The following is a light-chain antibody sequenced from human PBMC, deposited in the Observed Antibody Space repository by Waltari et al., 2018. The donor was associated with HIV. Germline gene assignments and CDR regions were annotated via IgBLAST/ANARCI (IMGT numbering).Light chain of an antibody. Sequence: IVLTQSPATLSLSPGERATLSCRARQRISAYLAWYQQKPGQAPRLLIYYASNRATGIPARFSGSWSGTDFTLTISSLEPEDFAVYYCQQRANWPPPWTFGQGTKVE. CDR3: QQRANWPPPWT. CDR1: QRISAY. V-gene: IGKV3-11*01. CDR2: YAS. J-gene: IGKJ1*01.